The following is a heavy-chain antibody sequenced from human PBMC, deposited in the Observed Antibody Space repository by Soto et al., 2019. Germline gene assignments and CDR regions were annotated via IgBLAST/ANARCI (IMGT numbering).Heavy chain of an antibody. Sequence: ESGGGLVQPGGSLRLSCAASGFTFSSYAMSWVRQAPGKGLEWVSAISGSGGSTYYADSVKGRFTISRDNSKNTLYLQMNSLRAEDTAVYYCAKDSAYSYDFWSGYGDWGQGTLVTVSS. J-gene: IGHJ4*02. V-gene: IGHV3-23*01. CDR2: ISGSGGST. CDR1: GFTFSSYA. CDR3: AKDSAYSYDFWSGYGD. D-gene: IGHD3-3*01.